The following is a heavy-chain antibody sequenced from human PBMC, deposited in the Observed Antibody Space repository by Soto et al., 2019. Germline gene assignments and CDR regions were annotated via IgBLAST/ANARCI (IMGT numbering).Heavy chain of an antibody. CDR1: GYTFTSYG. CDR3: ARALPAARYFDL. Sequence: ASGKVSCKASGYTFTSYGISWVRQAPGQGLEWMGWISAYNGDTNYAQKLQGRVTMTTDTSTSTAYMELRSLRSDDTAVYYCARALPAARYFDLWGRGTLVTVSS. CDR2: ISAYNGDT. D-gene: IGHD2-2*01. V-gene: IGHV1-18*01. J-gene: IGHJ2*01.